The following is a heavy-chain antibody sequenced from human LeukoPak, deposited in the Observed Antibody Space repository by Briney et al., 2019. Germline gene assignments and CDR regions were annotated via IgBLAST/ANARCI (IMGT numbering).Heavy chain of an antibody. V-gene: IGHV3-23*01. CDR1: GFSFTDYP. CDR3: AKLADI. J-gene: IGHJ3*02. CDR2: ISGSDGRA. Sequence: KTGGSLRLSCATSGFSFTDYPMNWVRQAPGKGLEWVAGISGSDGRAYYADSVKGRFTISRDNSKNTLYLQMNSLRAEDTAVYYCAKLADIWGQGTMVTVSS.